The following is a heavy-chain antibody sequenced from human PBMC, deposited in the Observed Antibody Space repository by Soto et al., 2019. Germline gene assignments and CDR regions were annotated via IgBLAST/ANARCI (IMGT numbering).Heavy chain of an antibody. V-gene: IGHV1-69*13. CDR2: IIPIFGTA. J-gene: IGHJ6*02. Sequence: ASVKVSCKASGGTFSSYAISWVRQAPGQGLEWMGGIIPIFGTANYAQKFQGRVTITADESTSTAYMELSSLRSEDTAVYYCARPDTAMGYYYYGMDVWGQGTTVTVSS. CDR1: GGTFSSYA. CDR3: ARPDTAMGYYYYGMDV. D-gene: IGHD5-18*01.